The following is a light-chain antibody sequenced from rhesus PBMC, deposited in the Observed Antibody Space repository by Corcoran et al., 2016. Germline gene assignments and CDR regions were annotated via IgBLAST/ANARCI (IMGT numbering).Light chain of an antibody. CDR1: KGISSW. CDR3: LQYSSSPYS. Sequence: DIQMTQSPSSLSASVGDKVTITCRASKGISSWLAWYQQKPEKAPKLRIYKASNLQSGVPSRFSGSGSGTDFTLPISSLQPEDFATYYCLQYSSSPYSFGQGTKVEIK. V-gene: IGKV1-22*01. J-gene: IGKJ2*01. CDR2: KAS.